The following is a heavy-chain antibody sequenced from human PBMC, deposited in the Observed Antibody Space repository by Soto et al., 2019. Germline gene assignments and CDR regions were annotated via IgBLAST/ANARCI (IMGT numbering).Heavy chain of an antibody. CDR1: GFSLGTYGVG. Sequence: QITLNESGPTLVKPTQTLTLTCTFSGFSLGTYGVGVGWIRQPPGKALEWLALIYWDDDKRYSPSLKSRLTITKHTSKRQVFLTLTNVDPVDTATYYCAHRGGGIVDWYFDLWGRGTPVIVSS. J-gene: IGHJ2*01. CDR3: AHRGGGIVDWYFDL. D-gene: IGHD1-26*01. CDR2: IYWDDDK. V-gene: IGHV2-5*02.